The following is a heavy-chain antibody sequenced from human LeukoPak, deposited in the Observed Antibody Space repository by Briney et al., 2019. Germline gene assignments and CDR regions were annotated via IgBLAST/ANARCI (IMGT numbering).Heavy chain of an antibody. CDR2: ISSSSSTI. J-gene: IGHJ4*02. CDR3: ARDGYSSGWAFDY. CDR1: GFTFSSYS. Sequence: PGGSLRLSCAASGFTFSSYSMNWVRQAPGKGLEGVSYISSSSSTIYYADSVKGRFTISRDNAKNSLYLQMNSLRAEDTAVYYCARDGYSSGWAFDYWGQGTLVTVSS. D-gene: IGHD6-19*01. V-gene: IGHV3-48*01.